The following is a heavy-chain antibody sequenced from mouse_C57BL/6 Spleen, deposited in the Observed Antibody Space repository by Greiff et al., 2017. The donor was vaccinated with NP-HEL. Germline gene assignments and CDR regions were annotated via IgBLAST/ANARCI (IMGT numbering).Heavy chain of an antibody. Sequence: VQLQQSDAELVKPGASVKISCKVSGYTFTDHTIHWMKQRPEQGLEWIGYIYPRDGSTKYNEKFKGKATLTADKSSSTAYMQLNSLTSEDSAVYFCARERAYYYGSHYFDYWGQGTTLTVSS. CDR3: ARERAYYYGSHYFDY. CDR1: GYTFTDHT. J-gene: IGHJ2*01. D-gene: IGHD1-1*01. CDR2: IYPRDGST. V-gene: IGHV1-78*01.